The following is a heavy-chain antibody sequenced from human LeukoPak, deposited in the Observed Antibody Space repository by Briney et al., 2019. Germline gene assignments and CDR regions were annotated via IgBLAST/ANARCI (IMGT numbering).Heavy chain of an antibody. CDR3: ARGPYYDFWSGYPFFDY. CDR1: GGSISSYY. D-gene: IGHD3-3*01. V-gene: IGHV4-34*01. Sequence: SETLSLTCTVSGGSISSYYWSWIRQLPGKGLEWIGEINHSGSTNYNPSLKSRVTMSVDTSKNQFSLKLSSVTAADTAVYYCARGPYYDFWSGYPFFDYWGQGTLVTVSS. J-gene: IGHJ4*02. CDR2: INHSGST.